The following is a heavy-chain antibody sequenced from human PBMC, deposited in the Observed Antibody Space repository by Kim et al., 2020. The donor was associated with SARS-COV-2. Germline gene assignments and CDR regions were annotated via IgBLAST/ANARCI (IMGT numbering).Heavy chain of an antibody. V-gene: IGHV3-15*01. D-gene: IGHD2-15*01. CDR3: TPVGYCSGGSCPAGDY. CDR2: IKSKTDGETT. CDR1: GFSFSHAW. Sequence: GGSLRLSCAASGFSFSHAWMSWIRQAPGKELEWVGRIKSKTDGETTDYAAPVKGRFTISRDDSKNTLYLQMNSLKTEDTAVYYCTPVGYCSGGSCPAGDYWGQGTLVTVSS. J-gene: IGHJ4*02.